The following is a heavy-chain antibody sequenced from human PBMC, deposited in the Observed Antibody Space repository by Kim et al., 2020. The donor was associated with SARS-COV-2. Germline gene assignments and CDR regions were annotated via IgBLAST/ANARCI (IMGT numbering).Heavy chain of an antibody. Sequence: GGSLRLSCEASGCTFYRDRMSWVRQAPGKGLEWVSAIGAGNDGPFYAESVRGSFTISRDDSKNTLFLQMNSLRVVDTAIYYCAKVSWSGDYCWGQVTLVTVSS. CDR3: AKVSWSGDYC. CDR2: IGAGNDGP. D-gene: IGHD3-3*01. V-gene: IGHV3-23*01. J-gene: IGHJ4*02. CDR1: GCTFYRDR.